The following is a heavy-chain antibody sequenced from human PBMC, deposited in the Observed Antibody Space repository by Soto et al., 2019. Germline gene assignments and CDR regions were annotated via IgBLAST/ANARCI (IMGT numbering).Heavy chain of an antibody. D-gene: IGHD1-1*01. J-gene: IGHJ4*02. CDR3: VEGWNDF. Sequence: EVQVVESGGDLVEPGGSLRLSWVTSGFMFSSAWMSWVRQAPGKGLEWVARIKSTKDGGARDYAAPVNGRFSISRDDSKSTVYLQMNSLRAEDTALYYCVEGWNDFWGQGTLVTVSA. CDR2: IKSTKDGGAR. CDR1: GFMFSSAW. V-gene: IGHV3-15*01.